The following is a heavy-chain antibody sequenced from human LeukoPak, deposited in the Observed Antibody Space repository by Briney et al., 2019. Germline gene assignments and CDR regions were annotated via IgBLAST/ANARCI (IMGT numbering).Heavy chain of an antibody. CDR1: GGTFSSYA. CDR2: IIPIFGTA. J-gene: IGHJ4*02. V-gene: IGHV1-69*05. CDR3: ASAKSYGGYIDY. D-gene: IGHD3-22*01. Sequence: SVKVSCKASGGTFSSYAISWVRQAPGQGLEWMGRIIPIFGTANYAQKFQGRVTITTDESTSTAYMELSSLRSEDTAVYYCASAKSYGGYIDYWGQGTLVTVSS.